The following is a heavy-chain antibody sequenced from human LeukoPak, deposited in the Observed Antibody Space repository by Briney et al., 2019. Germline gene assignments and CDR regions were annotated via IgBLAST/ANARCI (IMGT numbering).Heavy chain of an antibody. Sequence: LETLSLTCAVYGGSFSDYYWTWIRQPPGKGLEWIGEIYHSGSTNYNPSLKSRVTISVDTSKNQFSLKLSSVTAADTAVYYCARDGGSGYLGSWFDPWGQGTLVTVSS. CDR1: GGSFSDYY. D-gene: IGHD2-2*03. CDR3: ARDGGSGYLGSWFDP. CDR2: IYHSGST. J-gene: IGHJ5*02. V-gene: IGHV4-34*01.